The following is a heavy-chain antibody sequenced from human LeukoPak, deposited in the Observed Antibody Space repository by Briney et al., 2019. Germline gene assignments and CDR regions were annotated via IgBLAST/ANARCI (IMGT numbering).Heavy chain of an antibody. CDR1: GDSISSGSYY. CDR3: ARDLGGSYSSETWFDP. D-gene: IGHD1-26*01. J-gene: IGHJ5*02. Sequence: KTSETLSLTCTVSGDSISSGSYYWSWIRQPAGEGLEWIGRIYSSGRTHYSPSLKSRVAIPVDTSKNRFSLRLSSVTAADTAVYHCARDLGGSYSSETWFDPWGQGTLVTVSS. V-gene: IGHV4-61*02. CDR2: IYSSGRT.